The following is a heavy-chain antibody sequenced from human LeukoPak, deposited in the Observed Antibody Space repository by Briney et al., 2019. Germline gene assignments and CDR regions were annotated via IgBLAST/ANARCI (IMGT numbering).Heavy chain of an antibody. CDR3: VKETLWFGELLWYYFDY. Sequence: GGSLRLSCSASGSTFGDYAMHWVRQAPGKGLEYVSAISSNGASTYYADSMKGRFTISRDNSKNTLYLQMSSLRAEDTAVYYCVKETLWFGELLWYYFDYWGQGTLVTVSS. D-gene: IGHD3-10*01. CDR1: GSTFGDYA. CDR2: ISSNGAST. V-gene: IGHV3-64D*09. J-gene: IGHJ4*02.